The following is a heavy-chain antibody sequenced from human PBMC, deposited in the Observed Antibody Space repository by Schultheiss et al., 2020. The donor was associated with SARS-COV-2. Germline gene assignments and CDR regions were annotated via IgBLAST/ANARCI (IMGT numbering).Heavy chain of an antibody. CDR3: AKAVFGCSSTSCPEWFDP. J-gene: IGHJ5*02. D-gene: IGHD2-2*01. CDR1: GFTFSSYA. V-gene: IGHV3-23*01. Sequence: GGSLRLSCAASGFTFSSYAMSWVRQAPGKGLEWVSAISGSSSYIYYADSVKGRFTISRDNSKNTLYLQMNSLRAEDTAVYYCAKAVFGCSSTSCPEWFDPWGQGTLVTVSS. CDR2: ISGSSSYI.